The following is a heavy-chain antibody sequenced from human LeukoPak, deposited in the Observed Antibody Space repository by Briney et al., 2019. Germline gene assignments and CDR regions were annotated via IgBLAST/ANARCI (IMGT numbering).Heavy chain of an antibody. CDR1: GGSISSSNW. CDR3: ARTLYYYDSSGPPDAFDI. V-gene: IGHV4-4*02. CDR2: IYHSGSA. D-gene: IGHD3-22*01. Sequence: SETLSLTCAVSGGSISSSNWWSWVRQPPGKGLEWIGEIYHSGSANYNPSLKSRVTISVDKSKNQFSLKLSSVTAADTAVYYCARTLYYYDSSGPPDAFDIWGQGTMVTVSS. J-gene: IGHJ3*02.